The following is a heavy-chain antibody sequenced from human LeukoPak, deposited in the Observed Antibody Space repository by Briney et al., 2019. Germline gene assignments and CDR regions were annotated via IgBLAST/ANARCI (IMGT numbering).Heavy chain of an antibody. V-gene: IGHV3-30-3*01. Sequence: GGSLRLSCAASGFTFSSYAMHWVRQAPGKGLEWVAVISYDGSNKYYADSVKGRFTISRDNSKNTLYLQMNSLRAEDTAVYYCARGANYGSGREYFDYWGQGTLVTVSS. CDR2: ISYDGSNK. CDR1: GFTFSSYA. CDR3: ARGANYGSGREYFDY. D-gene: IGHD3-10*01. J-gene: IGHJ4*02.